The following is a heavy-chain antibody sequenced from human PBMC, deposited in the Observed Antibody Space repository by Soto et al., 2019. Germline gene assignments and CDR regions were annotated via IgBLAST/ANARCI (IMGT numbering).Heavy chain of an antibody. D-gene: IGHD3-16*01. J-gene: IGHJ6*02. V-gene: IGHV4-30-4*01. CDR1: GGSISSGDYY. CDR3: ARDDTWGSYYYGMDV. CDR2: IYYSGST. Sequence: SETLSLTCTVSGGSISSGDYYWSWIRQPPGKGLEWIGYIYYSGSTYYNPSLKSRVTISVDTSKNQFSLKLSSVTAADTAVYYCARDDTWGSYYYGMDVWGQGTTVTVSS.